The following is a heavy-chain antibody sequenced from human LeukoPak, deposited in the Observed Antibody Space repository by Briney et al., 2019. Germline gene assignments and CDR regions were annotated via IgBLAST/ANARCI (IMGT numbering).Heavy chain of an antibody. CDR1: GFTFSDYY. J-gene: IGHJ4*02. V-gene: IGHV3-11*01. CDR2: IDMSGTTI. D-gene: IGHD6-13*01. CDR3: AKDILAAGLFFDY. Sequence: GGSLRLSCAASGFTFSDYYMGWIRQAPGKGLEWVSYIDMSGTTIYYADSVKGRFTISRDNARNSLFLQMNSLRAEDTAVYYCAKDILAAGLFFDYWGQGALVTVSS.